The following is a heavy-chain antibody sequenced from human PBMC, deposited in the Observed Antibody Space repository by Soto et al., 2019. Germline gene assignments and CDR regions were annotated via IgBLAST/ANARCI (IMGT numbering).Heavy chain of an antibody. CDR3: ASEHSGYGHGEDYYHGVHV. J-gene: IGHJ6*02. D-gene: IGHD3-22*01. Sequence: EVQLVESGGGLVQPGGSLRLSCAASGYSLSTYWMHWVRQIPGQGLTWVSRIGPDGSSATYADSVKGRFTISRDNANNAVYLQINSLRAEDTGVYYCASEHSGYGHGEDYYHGVHVCGQATTVPVSS. CDR2: IGPDGSSA. CDR1: GYSLSTYW. V-gene: IGHV3-74*03.